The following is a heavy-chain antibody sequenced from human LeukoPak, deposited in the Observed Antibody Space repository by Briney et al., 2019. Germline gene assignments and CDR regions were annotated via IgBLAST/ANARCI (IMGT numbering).Heavy chain of an antibody. J-gene: IGHJ4*02. D-gene: IGHD3-16*02. CDR2: INPNSGGT. CDR3: ARMRDYVWGSYRYIDY. Sequence: VSVKVSCKASGYTFTGYYMHWVRQAPGQGLEWMGWINPNSGGTNYAQKFQGRVTMTRDTSISTAYMELSRLRSDDTAVYYCARMRDYVWGSYRYIDYWGQGTLVTVSS. CDR1: GYTFTGYY. V-gene: IGHV1-2*02.